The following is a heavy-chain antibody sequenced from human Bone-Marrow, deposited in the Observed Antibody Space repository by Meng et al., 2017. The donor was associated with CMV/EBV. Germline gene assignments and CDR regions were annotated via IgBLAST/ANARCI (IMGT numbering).Heavy chain of an antibody. J-gene: IGHJ5*02. CDR3: ARVYCSTTSCYSLDP. Sequence: ASVKVSCKASGYTFTGYYMHWVRQAPGQGLEWMGWINPNSGGTNYAQKFQGRVTMTRDTSISTAYMELSRLRSDDTAVFYCARVYCSTTSCYSLDPWGQGTRVTVSS. CDR2: INPNSGGT. V-gene: IGHV1-2*02. D-gene: IGHD2-2*02. CDR1: GYTFTGYY.